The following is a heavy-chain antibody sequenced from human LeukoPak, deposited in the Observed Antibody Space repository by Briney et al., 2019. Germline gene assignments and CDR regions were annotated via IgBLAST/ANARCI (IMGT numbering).Heavy chain of an antibody. Sequence: SVKVSCKASGGTFSSYAISWVRQAPGQGLEWMGGIIPIFDTANYAQKFQGRVTITADESTSTAYMELSSLRSEDTAVYYCARDRVVGATYGYFDYWGQGTLVTVSS. CDR1: GGTFSSYA. D-gene: IGHD1-26*01. J-gene: IGHJ4*02. CDR2: IIPIFDTA. CDR3: ARDRVVGATYGYFDY. V-gene: IGHV1-69*01.